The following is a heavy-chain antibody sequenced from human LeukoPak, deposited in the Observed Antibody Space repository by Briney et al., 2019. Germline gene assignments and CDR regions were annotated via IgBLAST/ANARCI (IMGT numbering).Heavy chain of an antibody. J-gene: IGHJ3*02. V-gene: IGHV1-2*02. D-gene: IGHD3-22*01. CDR2: INPNSGGT. CDR3: ARDHDPTYYYDSSGYYGDAFDI. Sequence: ASVKVSCKASGYTFTGYYMHWVRQAPGQGLEWMGWINPNSGGTNYAQKFQGRVTITADESTSTAYMELSSLRSEDTAVYYCARDHDPTYYYDSSGYYGDAFDIWGQGTMVTVSS. CDR1: GYTFTGYY.